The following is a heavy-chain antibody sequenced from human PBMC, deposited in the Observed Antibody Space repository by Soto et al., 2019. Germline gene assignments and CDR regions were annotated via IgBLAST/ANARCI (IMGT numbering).Heavy chain of an antibody. CDR1: GFTFSSYW. D-gene: IGHD6-13*01. CDR3: AKDSPWNSSPFDY. V-gene: IGHV3-7*03. J-gene: IGHJ4*02. CDR2: IKQDGSEK. Sequence: GGSLRLSCAASGFTFSSYWMSWIRQAPGKGLEWVANIKQDGSEKYYVDSVKGRFTISRDNSKNTLYLQMNSLRAEDTAVYYCAKDSPWNSSPFDYWGQGTLVTVSS.